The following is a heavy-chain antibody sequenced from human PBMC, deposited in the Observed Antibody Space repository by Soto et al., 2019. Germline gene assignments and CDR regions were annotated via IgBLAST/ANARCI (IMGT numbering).Heavy chain of an antibody. CDR2: ISGSGGST. D-gene: IGHD3-10*01. CDR3: AKVKESGTSGGAFDI. V-gene: IGHV3-23*01. Sequence: GGSLRLSCAASGFTFSSNAMSWVRQAPGKGLEWVSAISGSGGSTYYADSVKGRFTISRDNSKNTLYLQMNSLRAEDTAVYYCAKVKESGTSGGAFDIWGQGTMVTVSS. J-gene: IGHJ3*02. CDR1: GFTFSSNA.